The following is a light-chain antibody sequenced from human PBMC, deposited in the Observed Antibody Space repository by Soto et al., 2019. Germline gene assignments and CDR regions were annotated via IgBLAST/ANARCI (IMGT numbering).Light chain of an antibody. Sequence: QSALTQSASVSGSPGQSITISCTGTSSDIGGYNYVSWYQQHPDKDPKLMIFEVSNRPSGVTNRFSGSKSGNTASQTISGLLPEDEADYYCSSYTTSSTVAFGGGTKLTVL. CDR3: SSYTTSSTVA. J-gene: IGLJ2*01. V-gene: IGLV2-14*01. CDR2: EVS. CDR1: SSDIGGYNY.